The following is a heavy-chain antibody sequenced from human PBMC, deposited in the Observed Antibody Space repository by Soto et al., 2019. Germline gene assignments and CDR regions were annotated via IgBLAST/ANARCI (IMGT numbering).Heavy chain of an antibody. Sequence: SETLSLTCTVSGGSISSGGYYWSWIRQHPGKGLEWIGYIYYSGSTYYNPSLKSRVTISVDTPKNQFSLKLSSVTAADTAVYYCARGGYSGYDRYYFDYWGQGILVTVSS. CDR3: ARGGYSGYDRYYFDY. D-gene: IGHD5-12*01. V-gene: IGHV4-31*03. CDR2: IYYSGST. CDR1: GGSISSGGYY. J-gene: IGHJ4*02.